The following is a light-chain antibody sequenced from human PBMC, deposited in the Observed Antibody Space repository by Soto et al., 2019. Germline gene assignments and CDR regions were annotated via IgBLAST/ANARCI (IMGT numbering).Light chain of an antibody. Sequence: QSVLTQPPSASGAPGQRVTISCSGSRSNIGSNTVHWYQQFPGTAPKLLVYRTDHRPSGVPDRFSGSKSGTSASLAISGLQSEDESYYYCVSWDDMLSGPVLGGGTKLTVL. CDR1: RSNIGSNT. CDR2: RTD. J-gene: IGLJ2*01. CDR3: VSWDDMLSGPV. V-gene: IGLV1-44*01.